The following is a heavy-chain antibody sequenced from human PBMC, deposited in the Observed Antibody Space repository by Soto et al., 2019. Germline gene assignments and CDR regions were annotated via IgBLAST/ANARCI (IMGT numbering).Heavy chain of an antibody. Sequence: SETLSLTCTVSGGSISSSSYYWGWIRQPPGKGLEWIGSIYYSGSTYYNPSLKSRVTISVDTSKNQFSLKLSSVTAADTAVYYCASTPWYYDFWSGYSKGHYGMDVWGQGTTVTVS. D-gene: IGHD3-3*01. CDR3: ASTPWYYDFWSGYSKGHYGMDV. V-gene: IGHV4-39*01. CDR1: GGSISSSSYY. CDR2: IYYSGST. J-gene: IGHJ6*02.